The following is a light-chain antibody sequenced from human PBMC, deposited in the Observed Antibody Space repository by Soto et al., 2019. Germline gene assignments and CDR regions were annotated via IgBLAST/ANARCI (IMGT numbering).Light chain of an antibody. J-gene: IGLJ1*01. CDR2: EVN. CDR3: SSYTTSSTYV. V-gene: IGLV2-14*01. Sequence: QLVLTQPASVSGSPGQSITISCTGSSSDVGLYDYVSWYQQYPGRAPKLIIYEVNGRPSGVPTRFSGSKSGNTASLTISGLQAEDEADYYCSSYTTSSTYVFGTGTKLTVL. CDR1: SSDVGLYDY.